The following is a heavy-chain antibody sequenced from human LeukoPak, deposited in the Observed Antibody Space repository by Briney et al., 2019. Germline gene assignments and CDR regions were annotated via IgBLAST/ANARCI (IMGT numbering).Heavy chain of an antibody. CDR3: ARGEYYDSSGYSQYFQH. V-gene: IGHV3-33*08. D-gene: IGHD3-22*01. CDR1: GFTFSAYE. CDR2: IWFDGSYK. J-gene: IGHJ1*01. Sequence: GGSLRLSCAASGFTFSAYEMHWVRQAPGKGLEWVAIIWFDGSYKYYADSVKGRFTISRDNSKNTLYLQMNSLRAEDTAVYYCARGEYYDSSGYSQYFQHWGQGTLVTVSS.